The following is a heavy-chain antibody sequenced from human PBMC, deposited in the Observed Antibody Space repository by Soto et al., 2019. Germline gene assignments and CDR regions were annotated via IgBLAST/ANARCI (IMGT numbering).Heavy chain of an antibody. V-gene: IGHV4-4*02. CDR2: IYHNGTT. J-gene: IGHJ4*02. Sequence: PSGSLSLTCAVSGGSIISTLWWTWVRQSPGKGLEWIGEIYHNGTTNYNPSLKSRLTISVDTSKNHFSLSLTPVTVRDAATYFCARGPQYWGPGKLVTVSS. CDR1: GGSIISTLW. CDR3: ARGPQY.